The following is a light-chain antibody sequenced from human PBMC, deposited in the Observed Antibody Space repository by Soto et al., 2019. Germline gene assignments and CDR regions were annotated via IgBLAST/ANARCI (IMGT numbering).Light chain of an antibody. CDR2: DVS. CDR1: SSDVGGYNY. J-gene: IGLJ1*01. CDR3: SSYASCSTPHYG. Sequence: QSALTQPASVSGSPGQSITISCTGTSSDVGGYNYVSWYQQHPGKAPKLMIYDVSNRPSGVSNRFSGSKSGNTASLTISGLQAEDSADYYCSSYASCSTPHYGFGTGTKLTVL. V-gene: IGLV2-14*01.